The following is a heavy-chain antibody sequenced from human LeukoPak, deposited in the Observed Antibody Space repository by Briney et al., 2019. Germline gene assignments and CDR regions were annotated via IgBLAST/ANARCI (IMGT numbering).Heavy chain of an antibody. Sequence: GGSLRLSCAASGFTLTSYGMHWVRQAPGKGLEWVAFIQYDGSNKNYADSVKGRFTISRDYSKNTLYLQMNSLRAEDTAVYYCARGGSRDAFDIWGQGTMVTVSS. CDR2: IQYDGSNK. D-gene: IGHD1-26*01. V-gene: IGHV3-30*02. J-gene: IGHJ3*02. CDR3: ARGGSRDAFDI. CDR1: GFTLTSYG.